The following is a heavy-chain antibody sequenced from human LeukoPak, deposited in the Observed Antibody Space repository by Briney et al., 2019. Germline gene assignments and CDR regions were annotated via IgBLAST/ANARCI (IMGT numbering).Heavy chain of an antibody. D-gene: IGHD3-22*01. CDR3: ARDTRTYYYDSSGYGDY. V-gene: IGHV4-34*01. CDR2: INHSGST. J-gene: IGHJ4*02. CDR1: SGSFSGYY. Sequence: PSETLSLTCAVYSGSFSGYYWSWIRQPPGKGLEWIGEINHSGSTNYNPSLKSRVTISVDTSKNQFSLKLSSVTAADTAVYYCARDTRTYYYDSSGYGDYWGQGTLVTVSS.